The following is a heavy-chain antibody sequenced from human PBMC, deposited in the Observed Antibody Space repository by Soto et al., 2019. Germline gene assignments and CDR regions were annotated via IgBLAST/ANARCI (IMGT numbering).Heavy chain of an antibody. CDR3: ERQAQDHIDSRNRCYDP. CDR1: DASVTGYS. D-gene: IGHD2-15*01. Sequence: QAQLQESGPGLVKPSETLTLTCSVSDASVTGYSWSWVRQPPGKGLEWIGQLYASGTTTTNPSRKSRVTLSLGTSQHHDSLGLSSVSAADTAVYFCERQAQDHIDSRNRCYDPWGQGTLVTVSS. CDR2: LYASGTT. J-gene: IGHJ5*02. V-gene: IGHV4-59*08.